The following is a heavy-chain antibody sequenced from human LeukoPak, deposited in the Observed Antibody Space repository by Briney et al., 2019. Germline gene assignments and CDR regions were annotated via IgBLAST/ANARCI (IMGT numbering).Heavy chain of an antibody. V-gene: IGHV1-8*01. J-gene: IGHJ6*02. Sequence: GASVKVSCTASGYTFTSYDINWVRQATGQGLEWMGWMNPNSGNTGYAQKFQGRVTMTRNTSISTAYMELSSLRSEDTAVYYCASGRIVVVPAAMASYYYYGMDVWGQGTTVTVSS. D-gene: IGHD2-2*01. CDR1: GYTFTSYD. CDR3: ASGRIVVVPAAMASYYYYGMDV. CDR2: MNPNSGNT.